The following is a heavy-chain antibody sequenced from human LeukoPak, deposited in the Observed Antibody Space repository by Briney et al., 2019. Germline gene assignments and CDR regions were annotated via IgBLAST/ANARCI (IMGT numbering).Heavy chain of an antibody. D-gene: IGHD3-9*01. CDR2: FDPEDGET. CDR1: GYTFTGYY. Sequence: GASVKVSCKASGYTFTGYYMHWVRQTPGKGLEWMGGFDPEDGETIYAQKFQGRVTMTEDTSTDTAYMELSSLRSEDTAVYYCATSYQYYDIFSVRAWGQGTLVTVSS. CDR3: ATSYQYYDIFSVRA. J-gene: IGHJ5*02. V-gene: IGHV1-24*01.